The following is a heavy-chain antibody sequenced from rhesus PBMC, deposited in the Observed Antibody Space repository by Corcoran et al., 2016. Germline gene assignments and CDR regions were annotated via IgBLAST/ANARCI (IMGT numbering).Heavy chain of an antibody. CDR2: IFGNCAST. J-gene: IGHJ4*01. Sequence: QVQLQESGQGLVKPSETLSLTCAVSCGYFSGGYSWGWIRLHPVKGMEWLGNIFGNCASTYYNPSFNSLVIISKDTSKNQFSLKLSSVTAADTAVYYCARGGDSGRSHYFDYWGQGVLVTVSS. CDR1: CGYFSGGYS. CDR3: ARGGDSGRSHYFDY. D-gene: IGHD6-19*01. V-gene: IGHV4S7*01.